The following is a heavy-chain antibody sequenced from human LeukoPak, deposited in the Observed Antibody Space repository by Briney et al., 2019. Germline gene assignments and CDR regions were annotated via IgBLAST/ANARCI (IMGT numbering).Heavy chain of an antibody. D-gene: IGHD3-10*01. CDR2: ISNPSSTK. Sequence: GGSLRLSCDASGFIFSGYYMSWARQAPGKGLEWISYISNPSSTKYYVDSVKGRFTISRDNAKNSLYLQMNSLRAEDTAVYYCARCGDGLPCDFDYWGQGTLVTVSS. V-gene: IGHV3-11*04. CDR1: GFIFSGYY. J-gene: IGHJ4*02. CDR3: ARCGDGLPCDFDY.